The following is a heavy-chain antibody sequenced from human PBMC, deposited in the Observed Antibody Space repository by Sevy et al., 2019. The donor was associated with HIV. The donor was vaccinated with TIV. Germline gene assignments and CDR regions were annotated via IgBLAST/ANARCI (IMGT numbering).Heavy chain of an antibody. V-gene: IGHV1-2*06. CDR2: INPNSGAT. CDR3: AREDYYDASGGWVDP. CDR1: GYTFIDYY. D-gene: IGHD3-22*01. J-gene: IGHJ5*02. Sequence: ASVKVSCKASGYTFIDYYIHWVRQAPAQALEWMGRINPNSGATNYAQKFQDRVTMTRDTSISTSYMELRRLRSDDTAVYYCAREDYYDASGGWVDPWGQGTLVTVSS.